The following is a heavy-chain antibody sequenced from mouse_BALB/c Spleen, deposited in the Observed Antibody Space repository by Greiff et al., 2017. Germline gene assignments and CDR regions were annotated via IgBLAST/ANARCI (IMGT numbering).Heavy chain of an antibody. CDR1: GYSFTSYW. CDR2: IDPSDSET. CDR3: ARGEDPYFDY. Sequence: QVQLQQSGPQLVRPGASVKISCKASGYSFTSYWMHWVKQRPGQGLEWIGMIDPSDSETRLNQKFKDKATLTVDKSSSTAYMQLSSPTSEDSAVYYCARGEDPYFDYWGQGTTLTVSS. J-gene: IGHJ2*01. V-gene: IGHV1S127*01.